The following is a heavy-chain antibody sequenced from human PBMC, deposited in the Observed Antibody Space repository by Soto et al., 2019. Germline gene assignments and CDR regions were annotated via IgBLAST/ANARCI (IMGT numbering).Heavy chain of an antibody. V-gene: IGHV3-23*01. CDR2: ISGSGGRT. CDR1: GLTFSSFG. J-gene: IGHJ5*02. CDR3: VKGGYDWFDT. Sequence: EVQLLESGGGLVQPGGPLERSVEVSGLTFSSFGLGWVGQAPGKGLEWVSIISGSGGRTNSADSGKGRFTISRDNSKNTVYLQMNGLRGEDTAVYYCVKGGYDWFDTWGQGTLVTVSS. D-gene: IGHD6-13*01.